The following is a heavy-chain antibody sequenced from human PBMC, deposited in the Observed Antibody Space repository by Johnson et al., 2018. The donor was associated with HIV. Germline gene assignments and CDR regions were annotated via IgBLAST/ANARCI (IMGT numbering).Heavy chain of an antibody. D-gene: IGHD3-22*01. J-gene: IGHJ3*02. V-gene: IGHV3-15*01. CDR1: GFTFSNAW. CDR3: TTETYYYDSSGYYYGHAFDI. CDR2: IKSKTDGGTT. Sequence: VQLVESGGVLVQPGGSLRLSCAASGFTFSNAWMSWVRQAPGKGLEWVGRIKSKTDGGTTDYAAPVKGRFTISRDDSKNTLYLQMNSLKTEDTAVYYCTTETYYYDSSGYYYGHAFDIWGQGTMVTVSS.